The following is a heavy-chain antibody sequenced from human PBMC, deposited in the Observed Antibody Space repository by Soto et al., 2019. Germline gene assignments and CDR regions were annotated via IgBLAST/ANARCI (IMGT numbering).Heavy chain of an antibody. D-gene: IGHD6-6*01. V-gene: IGHV4-59*01. Sequence: SETLSLTCTVSGGSISSYYWSWIRQPPGKGLGWIGYIYYSGSTNYNPSLKSRVTISVDTSKNQFSLKLSSVTAADTAVYYCARDSAARHYYYGMDVWGQGTTVTV. CDR3: ARDSAARHYYYGMDV. CDR2: IYYSGST. CDR1: GGSISSYY. J-gene: IGHJ6*02.